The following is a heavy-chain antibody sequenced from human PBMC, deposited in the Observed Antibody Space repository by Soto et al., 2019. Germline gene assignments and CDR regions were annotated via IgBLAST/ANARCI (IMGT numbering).Heavy chain of an antibody. V-gene: IGHV3-23*01. CDR2: VSIGGST. CDR1: GFTFSSYA. Sequence: DVQLLESGGGLVQPEGSLRLSCAASGFTFSSYAMGWVRQGPGKGLEWVAAVSIGGSTHYADSVRGRFTISRDNSKRTLSLQMNSLTAEDTAVYCCAKSRGAGGHFDYWGQGALVNVSS. D-gene: IGHD2-15*01. J-gene: IGHJ4*02. CDR3: AKSRGAGGHFDY.